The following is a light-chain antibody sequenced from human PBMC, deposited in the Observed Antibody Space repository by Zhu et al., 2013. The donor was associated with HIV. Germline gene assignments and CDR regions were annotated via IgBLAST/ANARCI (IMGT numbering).Light chain of an antibody. CDR3: QQYGSSPIT. CDR1: QSVDTW. Sequence: DIQMTQSPSTLSAFAGDRVTITCRASQSVDTWLAWYQQRPGKAPKLLIYGASSLQSGVSSRFRGSGSGTDFTLTISRLEPEDFAVYYCQQYGSSPITFGQGTRLEIK. J-gene: IGKJ5*01. V-gene: IGKV1-5*01. CDR2: GAS.